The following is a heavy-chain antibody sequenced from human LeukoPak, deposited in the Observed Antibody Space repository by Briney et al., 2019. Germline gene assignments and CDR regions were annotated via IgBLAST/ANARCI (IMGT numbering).Heavy chain of an antibody. CDR1: GGSISSYY. Sequence: SETLSLTCTVSGGSISSYYWSWIRQPPGKGLEWIGYIYYSGSTNYNPSLKSRVTISVDTSKNQFSLKLSSVTAADTAVYYCARADPYYYDSSGLYYFDYWGQGTLVAVSS. V-gene: IGHV4-59*12. J-gene: IGHJ4*02. D-gene: IGHD3-22*01. CDR3: ARADPYYYDSSGLYYFDY. CDR2: IYYSGST.